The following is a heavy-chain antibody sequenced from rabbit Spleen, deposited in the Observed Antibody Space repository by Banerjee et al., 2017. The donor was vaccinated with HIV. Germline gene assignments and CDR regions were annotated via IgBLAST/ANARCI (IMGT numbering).Heavy chain of an antibody. CDR2: IYTGNGGT. Sequence: QQQLEESGGDLVKPEGSLTLTCTASGFTISSSDWICWVRQAPGKGLELIACIYTGNGGTYYASWAKGRFTISKTASTTVTLQMTSLTAADTATYFCATGVHAISRGTYIPQYLVLWGPGTLVTVS. V-gene: IGHV1S45*01. J-gene: IGHJ4*01. D-gene: IGHD1-1*01. CDR1: GFTISSSDW. CDR3: ATGVHAISRGTYIPQYLVL.